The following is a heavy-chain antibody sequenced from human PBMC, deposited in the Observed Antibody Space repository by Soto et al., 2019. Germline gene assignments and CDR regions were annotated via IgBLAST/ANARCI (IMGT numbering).Heavy chain of an antibody. CDR2: ISYGGSNK. CDR1: GFTFSSYA. J-gene: IGHJ2*01. CDR3: ARPLWRDDYNWGYFDL. D-gene: IGHD4-4*01. V-gene: IGHV3-30-3*01. Sequence: GGSLRLSCAASGFTFSSYAMHWVRQAPGKGLEWVAVISYGGSNKYYADSVKGRFTISRDNSKNTLYLQMNSLRLEDTAVYYCARPLWRDDYNWGYFDLWGRGSLVTVSS.